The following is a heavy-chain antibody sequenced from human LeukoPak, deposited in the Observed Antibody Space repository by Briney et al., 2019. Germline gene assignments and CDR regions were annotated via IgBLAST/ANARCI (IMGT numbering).Heavy chain of an antibody. J-gene: IGHJ4*02. CDR2: ISSSGTTI. Sequence: AGGSLRLSCAASGFTFSNYEMNWVRQAPGKGLEWVSYISSSGTTIYYADSVKGRFTISRDNAQNSLSLQMNSLRAEDTAVYYCVRELGVVVTAWGYWGQGILVTVSS. D-gene: IGHD2-21*02. V-gene: IGHV3-48*03. CDR3: VRELGVVVTAWGY. CDR1: GFTFSNYE.